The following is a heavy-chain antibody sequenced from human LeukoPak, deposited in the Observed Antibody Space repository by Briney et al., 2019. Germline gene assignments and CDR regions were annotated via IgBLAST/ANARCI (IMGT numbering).Heavy chain of an antibody. Sequence: PSETLSLTCTVSGGSISSHYWSWIRQPPGKGLEWIGYIYYSGSTNHNPSLKSRVTISVDTSKNQFSLKLSSVTAADTAVYYCARDRNDFWSGFNTFDPWGQGTLVTVSS. CDR2: IYYSGST. D-gene: IGHD3-3*01. J-gene: IGHJ5*02. CDR3: ARDRNDFWSGFNTFDP. CDR1: GGSISSHY. V-gene: IGHV4-59*11.